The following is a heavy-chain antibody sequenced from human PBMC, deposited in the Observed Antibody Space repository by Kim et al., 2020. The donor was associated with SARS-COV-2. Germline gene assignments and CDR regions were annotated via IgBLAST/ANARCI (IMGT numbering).Heavy chain of an antibody. V-gene: IGHV3-30*02. D-gene: IGHD6-13*01. J-gene: IGHJ4*02. Sequence: YADSVKGRFTISRDNSKNTLYLQMNSLRAEDTAVYYCAKDWTAAAGQLDYWGQGTLVTVSS. CDR3: AKDWTAAAGQLDY.